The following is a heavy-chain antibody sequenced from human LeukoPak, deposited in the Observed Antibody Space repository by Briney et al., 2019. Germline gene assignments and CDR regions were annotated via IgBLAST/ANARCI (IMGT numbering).Heavy chain of an antibody. CDR1: GFTFSNAW. Sequence: GGSLRLSCAASGFTFSNAWMSWVRQAPGKGLEWVGHIKSKTNGGTTDSAASVKGRFTISRDDSKNTLYLQMNSLKTEDTAVYYCTTDYDYFDYWGQGTLVTVSS. V-gene: IGHV3-15*01. CDR3: TTDYDYFDY. D-gene: IGHD2-2*01. J-gene: IGHJ4*02. CDR2: IKSKTNGGTT.